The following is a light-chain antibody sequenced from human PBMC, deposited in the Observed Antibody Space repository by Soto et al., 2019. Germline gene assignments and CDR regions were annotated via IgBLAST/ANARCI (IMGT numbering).Light chain of an antibody. J-gene: IGKJ4*01. Sequence: EILLTPSPGTLSLYPGEIATLSCRASQSVSSHLAWYQQKPGQSPRLLIYDASNRATGIPARFSGSGSGTEFNLTISSLQSEDFGVYYCQQYNNWPRATFGGGTKVDIK. V-gene: IGKV3D-15*01. CDR3: QQYNNWPRAT. CDR2: DAS. CDR1: QSVSSH.